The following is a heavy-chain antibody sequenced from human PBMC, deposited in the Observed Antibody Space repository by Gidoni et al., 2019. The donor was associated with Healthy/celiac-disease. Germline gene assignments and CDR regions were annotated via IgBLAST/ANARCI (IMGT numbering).Heavy chain of an antibody. Sequence: EVQLVESGGGLVQPGGSLRLSWAASGFTFSSYWMSWVRQAPGKGLEWVANMKQDGSERLYVDSVKGRFTISRDNAKNSLYLQMNSLRGEDTAVYYCARDGELLTLPFDYWGQGTLVTVSS. CDR1: GFTFSSYW. V-gene: IGHV3-7*03. CDR2: MKQDGSER. CDR3: ARDGELLTLPFDY. D-gene: IGHD1-26*01. J-gene: IGHJ4*02.